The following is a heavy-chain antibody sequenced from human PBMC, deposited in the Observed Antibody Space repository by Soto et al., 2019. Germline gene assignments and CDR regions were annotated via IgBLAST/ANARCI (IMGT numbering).Heavy chain of an antibody. CDR1: GFTFSSYS. V-gene: IGHV3-48*01. CDR2: ISSSSSTI. J-gene: IGHJ6*03. CDR3: ARVRVSDYPDYYYYYMDV. D-gene: IGHD4-17*01. Sequence: EVQLVESGGGLVQPGGSLRLSCAASGFTFSSYSMNWVRQAPGKGLEWVSYISSSSSTIYYADSVKGRFTISRDNAKNSLYLQMNSLRAEDTAVYYCARVRVSDYPDYYYYYMDVWGKGTTVTVSS.